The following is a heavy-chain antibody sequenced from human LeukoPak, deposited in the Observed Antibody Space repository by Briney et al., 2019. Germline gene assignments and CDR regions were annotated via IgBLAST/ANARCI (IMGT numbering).Heavy chain of an antibody. D-gene: IGHD4-17*01. CDR1: GFTFSDHY. J-gene: IGHJ4*02. V-gene: IGHV3-72*01. CDR2: TRNKANSYTT. CDR3: ARAPYGDYGYYFDY. Sequence: GGSLRLSCAASGFTFSDHYMDWVRQAPGKGLEWVGRTRNKANSYTTEYAASVKGRFTISRDDSKNSLYLQMNSLKTEVTAVYYCARAPYGDYGYYFDYWGQGTLVTVSS.